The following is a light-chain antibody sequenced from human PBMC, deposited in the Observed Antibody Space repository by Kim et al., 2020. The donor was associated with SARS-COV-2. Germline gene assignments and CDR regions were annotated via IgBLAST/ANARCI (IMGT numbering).Light chain of an antibody. Sequence: SITNSFTSTNRTLRSYSLCALYQQYPGKAPNIIINDINKRPSGVSTRFSGSKSGNTASLTISGLQAEDEADFYCCSYADKYTLVFGTGTKVTVL. CDR3: CSYADKYTLV. V-gene: IGLV2-23*02. CDR2: DIN. J-gene: IGLJ1*01. CDR1: NRTLRSYSL.